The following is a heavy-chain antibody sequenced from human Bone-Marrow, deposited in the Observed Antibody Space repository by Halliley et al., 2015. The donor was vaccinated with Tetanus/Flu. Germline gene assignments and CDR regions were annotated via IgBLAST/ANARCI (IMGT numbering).Heavy chain of an antibody. J-gene: IGHJ4*02. CDR1: NASITSSNW. Sequence: SLRLSCAVSNASITSSNWWSWVRQPPRKGLEWIGEIYHSGGTNYNPSLKTRVTISLDKSTKQFSLRLSSVTAADTALYYCATRITVSGVATRFDFWGQGILVTVSS. V-gene: IGHV4-4*02. D-gene: IGHD3-3*01. CDR2: IYHSGGT. CDR3: ATRITVSGVATRFDF.